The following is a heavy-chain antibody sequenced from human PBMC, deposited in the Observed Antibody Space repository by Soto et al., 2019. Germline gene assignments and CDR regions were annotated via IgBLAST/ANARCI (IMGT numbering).Heavy chain of an antibody. CDR2: ISSSGSPK. Sequence: EVQLVESGGGSVQPGGSPRLSCAASGFTFSRYSMNWVRQAPGKGLEWVSYISSSGSPKYYADSVKGRFTISRDNAKNSLYLQMNSLRDEDTAVYYCARVYSYGMDVWGQGTTVTVSS. V-gene: IGHV3-48*02. J-gene: IGHJ6*02. CDR1: GFTFSRYS. D-gene: IGHD2-8*01. CDR3: ARVYSYGMDV.